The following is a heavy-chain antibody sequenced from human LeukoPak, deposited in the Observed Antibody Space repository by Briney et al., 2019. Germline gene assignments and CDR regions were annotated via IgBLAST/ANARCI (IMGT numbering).Heavy chain of an antibody. CDR3: TRGGNEGFDP. CDR2: IGTAGDP. J-gene: IGHJ5*02. CDR1: GFTFSTFD. Sequence: EGSLRLSCAASGFTFSTFDMHWVRQPTGKGLEWVSAIGTAGDPYYAGSVKGRFTISRENAKNSLYLQMDSLRAGDTAVYYCTRGGNEGFDPWGQGTLVTVSS. V-gene: IGHV3-13*05.